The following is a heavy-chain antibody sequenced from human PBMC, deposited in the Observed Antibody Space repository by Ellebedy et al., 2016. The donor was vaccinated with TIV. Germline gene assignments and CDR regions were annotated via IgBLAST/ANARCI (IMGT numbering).Heavy chain of an antibody. J-gene: IGHJ4*02. CDR1: GGSFPSSEYY. CDR3: AKSHTREYNFDY. V-gene: IGHV4-39*01. Sequence: MPSETLSLTCTVSGGSFPSSEYYWDWLRQPQGKGLEWIGSFYYSGSTYHNPSLKSRVTISVETSKNQFSLKLSSVTAADTAVYYCAKSHTREYNFDYWGQGTLVAVSS. D-gene: IGHD6-6*01. CDR2: FYYSGST.